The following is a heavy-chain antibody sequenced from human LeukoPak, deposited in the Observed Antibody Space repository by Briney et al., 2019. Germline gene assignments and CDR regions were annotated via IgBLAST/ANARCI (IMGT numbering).Heavy chain of an antibody. D-gene: IGHD6-13*01. Sequence: GGSLSLSCAVSGFTFSDYYVSWIRQAPGKGLERASSISGGGTISYADSVKGRFTISRDNAKNSLYLQMNSLRAEDTAVYYWARDRIAAGGTVHQHWGQGTLVTVSS. CDR1: GFTFSDYY. CDR3: ARDRIAAGGTVHQH. V-gene: IGHV3-11*01. J-gene: IGHJ4*02. CDR2: ISGGGTI.